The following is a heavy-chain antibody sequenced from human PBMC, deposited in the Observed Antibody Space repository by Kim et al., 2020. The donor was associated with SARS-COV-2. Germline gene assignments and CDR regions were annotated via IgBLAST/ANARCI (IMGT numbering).Heavy chain of an antibody. J-gene: IGHJ4*02. CDR3: ARRHIVVVTPRAPFDY. V-gene: IGHV4-39*01. Sequence: SETLSLTCTVSGGSISSSSYYWGWIRQPPGKGLEWIGSIYYSGSTYYNPSLKSRVTISVDTSKNQFSLKLSSVTAADTAVYYCARRHIVVVTPRAPFDYWGQGTLVTVSS. CDR1: GGSISSSSYY. D-gene: IGHD2-21*02. CDR2: IYYSGST.